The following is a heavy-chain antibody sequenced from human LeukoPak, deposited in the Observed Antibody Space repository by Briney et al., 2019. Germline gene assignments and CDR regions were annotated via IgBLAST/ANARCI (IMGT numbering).Heavy chain of an antibody. CDR3: ARVKGSGSYYRYNWFDP. CDR1: GGSFSGYY. Sequence: SETLSLTCAVYGGSFSGYYWSWIRQPPGKGLEWIGEINHSGSTNYNPSLKSRVTLSVDTSKNQFSLKLSSVTAADTAVYYCARVKGSGSYYRYNWFDPWGQGTLVTVSS. V-gene: IGHV4-34*01. D-gene: IGHD3-10*01. J-gene: IGHJ5*02. CDR2: INHSGST.